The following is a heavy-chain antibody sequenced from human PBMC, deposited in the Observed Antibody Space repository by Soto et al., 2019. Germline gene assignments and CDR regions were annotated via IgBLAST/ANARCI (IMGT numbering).Heavy chain of an antibody. CDR2: IYSGGTY. CDR1: GFSVSATKY. V-gene: IGHV3-53*04. J-gene: IGHJ3*02. CDR3: ARANDLNAFDM. Sequence: EVQLVESGGGLVQPGGSLRLSCVAFGFSVSATKYMNWLRQAPDKGLEWVSVIYSGGTYYYADSVKGRFTISRHDSKNTLYLQMDSLRPEDTAVYFCARANDLNAFDMWGQGTMVTVSS.